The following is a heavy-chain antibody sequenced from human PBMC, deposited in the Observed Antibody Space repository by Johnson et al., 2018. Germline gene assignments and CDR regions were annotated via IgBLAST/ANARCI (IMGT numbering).Heavy chain of an antibody. CDR2: IYHSGST. CDR1: GASISSLNW. Sequence: QVQLQESGPGLMKPSGPLSLTCAVSGASISSLNWWSWVRRPPGKGLEWIGEIYHSGSTNYNPSLKSRVTISVDKSKNQFSLKLNSVTAADTAVYYCARANDYVWGSYLDYWGQGTLVTVSS. J-gene: IGHJ4*02. CDR3: ARANDYVWGSYLDY. D-gene: IGHD3-16*02. V-gene: IGHV4-4*02.